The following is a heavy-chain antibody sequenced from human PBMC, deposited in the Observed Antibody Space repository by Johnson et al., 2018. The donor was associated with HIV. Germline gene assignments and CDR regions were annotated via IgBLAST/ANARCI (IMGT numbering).Heavy chain of an antibody. V-gene: IGHV3-13*01. Sequence: VESGGSLRLSCAASGFTFSSYDMHWVRKATGKGLEWVSAIGTAGDTYYPGSVKGRFTISREIAKNSLYLQMNSLRDGDTDVYYCARTEWELLRGAFDIWGQGTMVTVSS. J-gene: IGHJ3*02. CDR3: ARTEWELLRGAFDI. CDR2: IGTAGDT. D-gene: IGHD1-26*01. CDR1: GFTFSSYD.